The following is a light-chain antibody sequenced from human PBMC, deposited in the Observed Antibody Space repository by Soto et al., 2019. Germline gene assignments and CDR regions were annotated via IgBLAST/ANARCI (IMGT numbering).Light chain of an antibody. CDR1: SGHSNYI. J-gene: IGLJ2*01. CDR3: ETWDSNTRV. CDR2: VEGGGSY. Sequence: QLVLTQSSSASASLGSSVKLTCPLRSGHSNYIIAWHQQQPGEAPPHLMKVEGGGSYNRGSGVPGRASVSSSWADRYLAISNLQSEDEADYYCETWDSNTRVFGAGTKLTVL. V-gene: IGLV4-60*03.